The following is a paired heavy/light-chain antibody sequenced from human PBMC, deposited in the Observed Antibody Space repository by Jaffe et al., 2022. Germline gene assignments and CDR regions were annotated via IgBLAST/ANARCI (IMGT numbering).Heavy chain of an antibody. J-gene: IGHJ4*02. Sequence: EVQLLESGGGLVQPGGSLRLSCAASGFTFSIYAMSWVRQAPGKGLEWVSVISYSGGDAFYADSVKGRFTISRDNSKHTLYLQMNSLRAEDTAVYYCANSFGTGTTPFYFESWGQGTLVTVSS. CDR2: ISYSGGDA. V-gene: IGHV3-23*01. D-gene: IGHD1-1*01. CDR3: ANSFGTGTTPFYFES. CDR1: GFTFSIYA.
Light chain of an antibody. J-gene: IGKJ1*01. CDR3: QQYYSSFRT. CDR1: QSVLYSSNNKNH. V-gene: IGKV4-1*01. CDR2: WAS. Sequence: DIVMTQSPDSLAVSLGERATINCKSSQSVLYSSNNKNHLAWYQQKPGQPPKLLIYWASTRESGVPDRFSGSGSGTDFTLTISSLQAEDVAVYYCQQYYSSFRTFGQGTKVEIK.